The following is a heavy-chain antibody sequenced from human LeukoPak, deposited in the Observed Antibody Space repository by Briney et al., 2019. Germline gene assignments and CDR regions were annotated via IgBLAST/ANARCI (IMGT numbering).Heavy chain of an antibody. J-gene: IGHJ4*02. CDR2: IRRRAYGGEA. Sequence: GGSLRLSCTPSGFAFDDFAMSWVRQPAGKGLEWVGFIRRRAYGGEAEYAASGKGKYIISRDDSKCIAYLQMNSLKTEDTAVYYCSRNGLVDFDYWGQGSRVIVSP. CDR3: SRNGLVDFDY. V-gene: IGHV3-49*04. CDR1: GFAFDDFA.